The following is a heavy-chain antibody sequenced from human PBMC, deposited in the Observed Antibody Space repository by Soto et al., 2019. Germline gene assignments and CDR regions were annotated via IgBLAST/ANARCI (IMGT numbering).Heavy chain of an antibody. D-gene: IGHD2-15*01. CDR3: ARDHGYCSGGSCYSRGGFGY. J-gene: IGHJ4*02. Sequence: GSLRLSCAASGFTFSSYEMNWVRQAPGKGLEWVSYISSSGSTIYYADSVKGRFTISRDNAKNSLYLQMNSLRAEDTAVYYCARDHGYCSGGSCYSRGGFGYWGQGTLVAVSS. CDR1: GFTFSSYE. V-gene: IGHV3-48*03. CDR2: ISSSGSTI.